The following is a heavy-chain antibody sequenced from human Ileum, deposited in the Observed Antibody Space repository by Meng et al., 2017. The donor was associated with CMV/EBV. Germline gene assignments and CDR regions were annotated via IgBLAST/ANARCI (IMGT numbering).Heavy chain of an antibody. CDR1: GFTFSDYY. V-gene: IGHV3-11*04. J-gene: IGHJ6*02. Sequence: GESLKISCAASGFTFSDYYMSWIRQAPGKGLEWVSYISSSGSTIYYADSVKGRFTISRDNAKNSLYLQMNSLRAEDTAVYYCARDNDFWSPYYYYGMDVWGQGTTVTVSS. CDR2: ISSSGSTI. CDR3: ARDNDFWSPYYYYGMDV. D-gene: IGHD3-3*01.